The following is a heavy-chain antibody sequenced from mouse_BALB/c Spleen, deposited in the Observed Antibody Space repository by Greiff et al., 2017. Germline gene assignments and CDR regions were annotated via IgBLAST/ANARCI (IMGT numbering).Heavy chain of an antibody. V-gene: IGHV7-3*02. CDR2: IRNKANGYTT. J-gene: IGHJ1*01. CDR1: GFTFTDYY. D-gene: IGHD2-12*01. CDR3: ARGGSYYGYFDG. Sequence: EVKVVESGGGLVQPGGSLRLSCATSGFTFTDYYMSWVRQPPGKALEWLGFIRNKANGYTTEYSASVKGRFTISRDNSQSILYLQMNTLRAEDSATYYCARGGSYYGYFDGWGAGTTVTVSS.